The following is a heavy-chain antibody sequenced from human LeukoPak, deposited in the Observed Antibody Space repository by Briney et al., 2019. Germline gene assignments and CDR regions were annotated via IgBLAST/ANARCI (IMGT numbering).Heavy chain of an antibody. V-gene: IGHV1-46*01. CDR3: AASIVGAPPY. J-gene: IGHJ4*02. CDR2: VNPSGGST. Sequence: ASVKVSCKASGYTFTSYYFHWVRQAPGPGLEWMGIVNPSGGSTSYAQKFQGRVTMTRDTSTSTVYMELSSLRSEDTAVYYCAASIVGAPPYWGQGTLVTVSS. D-gene: IGHD1-26*01. CDR1: GYTFTSYY.